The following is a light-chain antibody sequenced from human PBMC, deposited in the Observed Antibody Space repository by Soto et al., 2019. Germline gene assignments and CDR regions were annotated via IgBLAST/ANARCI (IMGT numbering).Light chain of an antibody. Sequence: DIQMTQSPSSLSASVGARVPITCLASQNINHYLNWHQPKPGRAPKLLTYDAPNLEAGLPSRSRGSGSGTDFTFTISRLQPEDIATYYCQQYDNLPTFGQGTLLESK. V-gene: IGKV1-33*01. CDR3: QQYDNLPT. CDR1: QNINHY. J-gene: IGKJ5*01. CDR2: DAP.